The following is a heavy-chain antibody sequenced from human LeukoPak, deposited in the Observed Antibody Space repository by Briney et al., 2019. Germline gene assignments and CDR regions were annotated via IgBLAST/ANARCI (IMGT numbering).Heavy chain of an antibody. J-gene: IGHJ3*02. V-gene: IGHV4-59*01. CDR3: ARDSLSGSSYDAFDT. Sequence: PSETLSLTCTVSGGSISSYYWTWIRQPPGKGLEWIGYIHYNGRTNYNPSLKSRVTISVDTSKNHFSLKLSSVTAADTAVYYCARDSLSGSSYDAFDTWGQGTMVTVSS. CDR1: GGSISSYY. CDR2: IHYNGRT. D-gene: IGHD1-26*01.